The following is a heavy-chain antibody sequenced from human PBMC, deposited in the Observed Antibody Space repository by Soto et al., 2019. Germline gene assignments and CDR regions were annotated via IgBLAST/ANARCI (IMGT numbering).Heavy chain of an antibody. CDR1: GDSVSNGNW. D-gene: IGHD3-16*01. J-gene: IGHJ4*02. CDR2: IHQSGET. V-gene: IGHV4-4*02. Sequence: QVQLKESGPGLVTPWGTLSLTCAVSGDSVSNGNWWCWFRQPPGRGLEWVGEIHQSGETNYNPSLKSRVTVSADRSNNQYSLRLNSVTAADTAMYYCATRTSVFGIVTFYWGQGMLVTGSS. CDR3: ATRTSVFGIVTFY.